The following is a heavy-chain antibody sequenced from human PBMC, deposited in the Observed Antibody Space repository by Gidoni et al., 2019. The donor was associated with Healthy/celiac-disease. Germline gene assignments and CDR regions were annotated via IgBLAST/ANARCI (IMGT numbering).Heavy chain of an antibody. CDR2: ISYDGSNK. CDR3: AKDRGNSGWYMGYFQH. J-gene: IGHJ1*01. CDR1: GFPFISYG. Sequence: VQLVESGGGVVQPGRALRLSGAASGFPFISYGMHWVRQAPGKGLGWVAVISYDGSNKYYADSVKGRFTISRDNSKNTLYLQMNSLRAEDTAVYYCAKDRGNSGWYMGYFQHWGQGTLVTVSS. D-gene: IGHD6-19*01. V-gene: IGHV3-30*18.